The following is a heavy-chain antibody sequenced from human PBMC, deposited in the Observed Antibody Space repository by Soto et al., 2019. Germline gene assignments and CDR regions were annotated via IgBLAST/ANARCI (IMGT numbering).Heavy chain of an antibody. D-gene: IGHD4-4*01. CDR1: GFSFSGYW. CDR2: IKEDGTEQ. J-gene: IGHJ5*02. Sequence: LRLSCAASGFSFSGYWMSWVRQAPGKGPEWVANIKEDGTEQHYVDSVKGRFTISRDNSENSLFLQMNNLKAEDSAIYYCAITTSTVSYWFDPWGPGTQVTVSS. V-gene: IGHV3-7*03. CDR3: AITTSTVSYWFDP.